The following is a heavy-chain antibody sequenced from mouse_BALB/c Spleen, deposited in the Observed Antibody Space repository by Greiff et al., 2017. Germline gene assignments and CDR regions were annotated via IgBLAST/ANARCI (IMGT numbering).Heavy chain of an antibody. V-gene: IGHV1-69*02. D-gene: IGHD4-1*01. CDR1: GYTFTSYW. CDR2: IYPSDSYT. Sequence: VQLQQPGAELVRPGASVKLSCKASGYTFTSYWINWVKQRPGQGLEWIGNIYPSDSYTNYNQKFKDKATLTVDKSSSTAYMQLSSPTSEDSAVYYCTRSQFGMDYWGQGTSVTVSS. J-gene: IGHJ4*01. CDR3: TRSQFGMDY.